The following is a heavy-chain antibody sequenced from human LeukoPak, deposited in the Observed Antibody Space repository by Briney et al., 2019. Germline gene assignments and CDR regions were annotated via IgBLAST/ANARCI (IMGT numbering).Heavy chain of an antibody. V-gene: IGHV3-23*01. CDR2: ISGSGGST. J-gene: IGHJ4*02. CDR3: ARDTPAQWELLQPFDY. CDR1: GFTFSSYA. Sequence: GGSLRLSCAASGFTFSSYAMSWVRQAPGKGLEWVSAISGSGGSTYYADSVKGRFTISRDNAKNSLYLQMNSLRAEDTAVYYCARDTPAQWELLQPFDYWGQGTLVTVSS. D-gene: IGHD1-26*01.